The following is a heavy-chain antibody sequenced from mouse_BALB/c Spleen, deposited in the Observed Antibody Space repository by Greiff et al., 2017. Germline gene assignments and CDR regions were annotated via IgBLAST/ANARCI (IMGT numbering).Heavy chain of an antibody. D-gene: IGHD2-4*01. V-gene: IGHV2-2-2*01. CDR2: IWSGGST. Sequence: VQLQQSGPGLVQPSQSLSITCTVSGFSLTSYGVHWVRQSPGKGLEWLGVIWSGGSTDYNAAFISRLSISKDNSKSQVFFKMNSLQADDTAIYYCVRNKGYYYDYEDYAMDYWGQGTSVTVSS. CDR1: GFSLTSYG. J-gene: IGHJ4*01. CDR3: VRNKGYYYDYEDYAMDY.